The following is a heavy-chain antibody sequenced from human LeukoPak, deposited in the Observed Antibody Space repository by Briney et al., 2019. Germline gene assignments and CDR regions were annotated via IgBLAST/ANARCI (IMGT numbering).Heavy chain of an antibody. D-gene: IGHD3-10*01. J-gene: IGHJ4*02. Sequence: PSETLSLTCTVSGGSISSYYWSWIRQPAGKGLEWIGRIYTSGSTNYNPSLKSRVTMSVDTSKNQFSLKLSSVTAADTAVYYCARDRGSGSYYASFDYWGQGTLVTVSS. CDR2: IYTSGST. V-gene: IGHV4-4*07. CDR3: ARDRGSGSYYASFDY. CDR1: GGSISSYY.